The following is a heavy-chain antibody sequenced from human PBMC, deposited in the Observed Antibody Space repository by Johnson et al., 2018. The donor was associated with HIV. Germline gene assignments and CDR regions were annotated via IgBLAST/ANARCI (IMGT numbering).Heavy chain of an antibody. D-gene: IGHD5-24*01. J-gene: IGHJ3*02. V-gene: IGHV3-66*01. Sequence: EVQLVESGGGLVQPGGSLRLSCAASGFTVSSYYMTWVRQAPGKGLEWVSVLFSGVTTYYADSVKGRFTISRDSSKNTLYLQMNSLRAEDTAVYYCARACRDGYTCDAFDIWGQGTMVTVS. CDR2: LFSGVTT. CDR3: ARACRDGYTCDAFDI. CDR1: GFTVSSYY.